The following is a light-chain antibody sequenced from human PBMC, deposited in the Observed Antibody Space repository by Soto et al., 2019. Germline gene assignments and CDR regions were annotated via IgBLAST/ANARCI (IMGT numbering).Light chain of an antibody. CDR3: SSYRSVGTVV. Sequence: SVLTQPASVSGSPGQSITIYCTGTNSDVGGYNYVSCYQQHPGKAPKVIIYEVTNRPTGVSNRFSGSKSGNAASLTISGLQAEDEADYYCSSYRSVGTVVFGTGTKVTVL. V-gene: IGLV2-14*01. CDR2: EVT. CDR1: NSDVGGYNY. J-gene: IGLJ1*01.